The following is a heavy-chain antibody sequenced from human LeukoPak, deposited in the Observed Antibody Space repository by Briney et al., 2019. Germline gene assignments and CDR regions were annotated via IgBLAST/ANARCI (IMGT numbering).Heavy chain of an antibody. CDR1: GYTFTSYA. V-gene: IGHV1-69*13. CDR3: ARQRFTMRAYAGNWFDP. J-gene: IGHJ5*02. Sequence: GASVKVSCKASGYTFTSYAMNWVRQAPGQGLEWMGGIIPIFGTANYAQKFQGRVTITADESTSTAYMELSSLRSEDTAVYYCARQRFTMRAYAGNWFDPWGQGTLVTVSS. CDR2: IIPIFGTA. D-gene: IGHD3-10*01.